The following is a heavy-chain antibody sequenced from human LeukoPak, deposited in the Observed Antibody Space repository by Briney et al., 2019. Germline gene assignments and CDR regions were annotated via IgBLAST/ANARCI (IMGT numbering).Heavy chain of an antibody. CDR2: IKYDDTVK. V-gene: IGHV3-7*01. D-gene: IGHD2-15*01. CDR3: ARDPDSSAFDY. CDR1: GFNFGTYW. Sequence: GGSLRLSCTAAGFNFGTYWMSWVRQSTEKGLEFVASIKYDDTVKNYVDSVKGRFTISRDNPSNSVYLQMDSLRPEDTALYYCARDPDSSAFDYWGQGAQVTVSS. J-gene: IGHJ4*02.